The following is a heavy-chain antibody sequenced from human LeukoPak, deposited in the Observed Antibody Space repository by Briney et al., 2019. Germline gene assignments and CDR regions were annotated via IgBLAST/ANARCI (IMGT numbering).Heavy chain of an antibody. D-gene: IGHD1-26*01. J-gene: IGHJ3*02. V-gene: IGHV4-39*07. CDR1: GGSISSSSYY. CDR2: MYYSGTT. Sequence: SSETLSLTCTVSGGSISSSSYYWGWIRQPPGKGLEWIGSMYYSGTTYYNSSLKSRVTISVDTSNNQFSLKLSSVTAADTAVYYCARDTVGATFPGAFDIWGQGTMVTVSS. CDR3: ARDTVGATFPGAFDI.